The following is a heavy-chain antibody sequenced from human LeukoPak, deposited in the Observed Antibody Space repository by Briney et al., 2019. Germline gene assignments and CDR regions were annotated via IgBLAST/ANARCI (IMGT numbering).Heavy chain of an antibody. Sequence: GGSLRLSCSASGFTFSYYGMHWVLQAPGRGLEWVAVISHDGSNKYYADSVKGRSTISRDNSKNTLYLQMNSLRPEDTSVYYCAKPGKRRVVTITDFDYWGQGTLVTVSS. D-gene: IGHD3-22*01. CDR1: GFTFSYYG. CDR2: ISHDGSNK. V-gene: IGHV3-30*18. J-gene: IGHJ4*02. CDR3: AKPGKRRVVTITDFDY.